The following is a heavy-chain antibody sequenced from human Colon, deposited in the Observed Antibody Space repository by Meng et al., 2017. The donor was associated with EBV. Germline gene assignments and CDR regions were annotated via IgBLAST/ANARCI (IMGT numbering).Heavy chain of an antibody. D-gene: IGHD6-19*01. Sequence: QWQRQESGPGLVEPSQTLSLTCTVSGGSVSSGGYYWTWIRQHPGKGLEWFGHIYYSGSTFYNPSLKRRVIISIDTSKNQFSLNLRSVTAADTAVYYCARVSSGWDYFDYWGQGTLVTVSS. V-gene: IGHV4-31*03. CDR2: IYYSGST. J-gene: IGHJ4*02. CDR1: GGSVSSGGYY. CDR3: ARVSSGWDYFDY.